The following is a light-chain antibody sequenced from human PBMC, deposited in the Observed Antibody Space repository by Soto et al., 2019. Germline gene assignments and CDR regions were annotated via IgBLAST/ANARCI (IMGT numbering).Light chain of an antibody. CDR1: QSVSSY. CDR2: DAS. V-gene: IGKV3-11*01. J-gene: IGKJ5*01. CDR3: QQRSNWSIT. Sequence: EIVLTQSPATLYLSPGERATLSCRASQSVSSYLAWYQQKPGQAPRLLIYDASNRATGIPARFSGRGPGTDFTHTISSLGPEDCAVYYCQQRSNWSITFGQGTRREIK.